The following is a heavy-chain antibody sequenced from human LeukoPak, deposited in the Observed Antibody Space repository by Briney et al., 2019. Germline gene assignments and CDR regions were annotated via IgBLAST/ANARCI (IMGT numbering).Heavy chain of an antibody. CDR3: ARATYYDFWSGGNWFDP. J-gene: IGHJ5*02. D-gene: IGHD3-3*01. V-gene: IGHV4-30-4*07. CDR1: GGSISSGGYS. CDR2: IYYSGST. Sequence: SQTLSLTCAVSGGSISSGGYSWSWIRQPPGKGLEWIGYIYYSGSTYYNPSLKSRVTISVDKSKNQFSLKLSSVTAADTAVYYCARATYYDFWSGGNWFDPWGQGTLVTVSS.